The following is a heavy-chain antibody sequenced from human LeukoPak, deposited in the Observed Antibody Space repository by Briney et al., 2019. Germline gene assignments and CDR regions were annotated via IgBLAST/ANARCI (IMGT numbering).Heavy chain of an antibody. Sequence: PGGSLRLSCAASGFTFSSYGMHWVRQAPGKGLEWVAVISYDGSDKFYADSVKGRFTISRDNSKNTLYLQMNSLKAEDTAVYYCGRVDYDNLTGYHSNVSFEYWGQGTLVTVSS. CDR2: ISYDGSDK. J-gene: IGHJ4*02. CDR1: GFTFSSYG. V-gene: IGHV3-30*03. CDR3: GRVDYDNLTGYHSNVSFEY. D-gene: IGHD3-9*01.